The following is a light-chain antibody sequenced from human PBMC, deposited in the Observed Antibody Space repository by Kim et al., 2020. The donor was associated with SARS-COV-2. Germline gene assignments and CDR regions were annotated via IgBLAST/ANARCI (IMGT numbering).Light chain of an antibody. V-gene: IGKV3-20*01. CDR2: GAS. CDR3: QQYGSSPLIT. CDR1: QSVSSSY. Sequence: ETVLTQSPGTLSLSPGERATLSCRASQSVSSSYLAWYQQKPGQAPRLLIYGASSRATGIPDRFSGSGSGTDFTLTISRLEPEDFAVYYCQQYGSSPLITFGQGTRLEIK. J-gene: IGKJ5*01.